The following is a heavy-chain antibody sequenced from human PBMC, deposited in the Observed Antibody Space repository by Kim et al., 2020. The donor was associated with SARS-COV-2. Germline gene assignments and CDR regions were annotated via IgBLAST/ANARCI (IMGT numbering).Heavy chain of an antibody. CDR1: GITSGNQG. V-gene: IGHV3-23*01. Sequence: GGSLRLSCAASGITSGNQGRTWVRQAPGKRLEWVSSISGEDGTTYYADSVRGRSTISRDNSKNTVYLQLSNMRAEDTATYYCLDDHGSEGHGFHWAQGALLTVSS. CDR2: ISGEDGTT. D-gene: IGHD3-10*01. J-gene: IGHJ1*01. CDR3: LDDHGSEGHGFH.